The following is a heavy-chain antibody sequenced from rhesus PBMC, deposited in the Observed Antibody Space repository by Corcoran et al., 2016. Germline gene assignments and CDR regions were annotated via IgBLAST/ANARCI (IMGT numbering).Heavy chain of an antibody. V-gene: IGHV4-169*02. CDR2: IYGSVSST. CDR3: ARDVTGSSPDY. CDR1: GGSLNSSY. Sequence: QLQLQESGPGLVKHSEPLSVTCAVYGGSLNSSYWSWIRQAPGKGREWIGYIYGSVSSTNYNPSLKSRVTLSVDTSNNQLSLKLSSVTTADTAVYYCARDVTGSSPDYWGQGVLVTVSS. J-gene: IGHJ4*01. D-gene: IGHD4-29*01.